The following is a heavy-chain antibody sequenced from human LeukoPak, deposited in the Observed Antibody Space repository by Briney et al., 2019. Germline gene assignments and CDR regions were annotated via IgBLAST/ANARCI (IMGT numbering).Heavy chain of an antibody. Sequence: ASVKVSCKASGYTFTGYYMHWVRQAPGQGLAWMGWINPNSGGTNYAQKFQGGVTMTRDTSISTAYMELSRLRSDDTAVYYCASYGDYLDYFDYWGQGTLVTVSS. D-gene: IGHD4-17*01. V-gene: IGHV1-2*02. CDR2: INPNSGGT. J-gene: IGHJ4*02. CDR1: GYTFTGYY. CDR3: ASYGDYLDYFDY.